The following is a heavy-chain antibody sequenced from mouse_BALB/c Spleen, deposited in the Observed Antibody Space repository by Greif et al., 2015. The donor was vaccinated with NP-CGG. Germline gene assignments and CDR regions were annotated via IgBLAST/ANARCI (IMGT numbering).Heavy chain of an antibody. CDR2: INPDSSTI. D-gene: IGHD4-1*01. Sequence: EVHLVESGGGLVQPGGSLKLSCAASGFDFSRYWMSWVRQAPGKGLEWIGEINPDSSTINYTPSLKDKFIISSDNAKNSHYLQMSKARFEDTDLYYCARIWVVGFAYWGQGTLVTVSA. V-gene: IGHV4-1*02. J-gene: IGHJ3*01. CDR3: ARIWVVGFAY. CDR1: GFDFSRYW.